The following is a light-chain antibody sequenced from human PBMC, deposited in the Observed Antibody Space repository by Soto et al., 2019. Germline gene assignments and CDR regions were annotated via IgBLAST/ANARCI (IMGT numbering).Light chain of an antibody. J-gene: IGKJ1*01. CDR3: QQYGGSPRT. Sequence: EIVLTQSPGTLSLSPGDGATLSSRASQSISSNFLAWYQQKRGQAPRLLIHGASNRATGIPDRFSGSGSGTDFTLTITRLEPEDFAVYSCQQYGGSPRTFGQGTKVDIK. V-gene: IGKV3-20*01. CDR2: GAS. CDR1: QSISSNF.